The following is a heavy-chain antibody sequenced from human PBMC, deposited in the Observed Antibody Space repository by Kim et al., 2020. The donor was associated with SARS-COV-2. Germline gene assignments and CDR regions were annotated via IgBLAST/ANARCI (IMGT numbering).Heavy chain of an antibody. CDR2: ISSSSSYI. V-gene: IGHV3-21*01. J-gene: IGHJ4*02. CDR3: ARGDSYGKMGFDY. D-gene: IGHD5-18*01. Sequence: GGSLRLSCAASGFTFSSYSMNWVRQAPGKGLEWVSSISSSSSYIYYADSVKGRFTISRDNAKNSLYLQMNSLRAEDTAVYYCARGDSYGKMGFDYWGQGTLVTVSS. CDR1: GFTFSSYS.